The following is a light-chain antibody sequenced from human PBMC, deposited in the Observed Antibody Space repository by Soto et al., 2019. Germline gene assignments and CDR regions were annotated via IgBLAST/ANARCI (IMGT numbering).Light chain of an antibody. J-gene: IGLJ3*02. Sequence: NFMLTQPHSVSESPGKTVTISCTRSGGSIATNYVQWYQQRPGSAPTPVIFQDNDRPSGVPDRFSGSIDSSSNSASLTISGIRTEDEADYYCHSYDSSAHWVFGGGTKLTVL. CDR1: GGSIATNY. CDR3: HSYDSSAHWV. CDR2: QDN. V-gene: IGLV6-57*04.